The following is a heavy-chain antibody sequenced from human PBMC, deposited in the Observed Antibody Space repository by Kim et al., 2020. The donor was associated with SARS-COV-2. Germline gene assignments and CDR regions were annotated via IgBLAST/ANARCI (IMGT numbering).Heavy chain of an antibody. D-gene: IGHD4-4*01. J-gene: IGHJ6*03. Sequence: SVKGRFTISRDNSKNTLYLQMNSLRAEDTAVYYCARERTTVTFYYYYMDVWGKGTTVTVSS. CDR3: ARERTTVTFYYYYMDV. V-gene: IGHV3-30*01.